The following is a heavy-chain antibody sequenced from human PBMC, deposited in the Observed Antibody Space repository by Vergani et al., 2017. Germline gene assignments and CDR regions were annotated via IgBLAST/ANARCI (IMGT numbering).Heavy chain of an antibody. CDR1: GFTFSSYS. CDR3: ASGLLQQTTAGG. D-gene: IGHD2-21*02. Sequence: EVQLVESGGGLVKPGGSLRLSCTASGFTFSSYSMHWVRQAPGKGLEWVSYISSSGSTIYYADSVKGRFTISRDNAKNSLYLQMNSLRAEDTAVYYCASGLLQQTTAGGWGQGTLVTVSS. CDR2: ISSSGSTI. V-gene: IGHV3-21*05. J-gene: IGHJ4*02.